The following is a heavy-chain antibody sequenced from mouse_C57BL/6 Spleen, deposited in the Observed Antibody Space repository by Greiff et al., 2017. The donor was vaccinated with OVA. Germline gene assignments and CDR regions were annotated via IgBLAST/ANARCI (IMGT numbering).Heavy chain of an antibody. V-gene: IGHV1-18*01. CDR2: INPNNGGT. D-gene: IGHD2-4*01. CDR3: ASSPYDYDGTGYAMDY. Sequence: VQLQQSGPELVKPGASVTIPCKASGYTFTDYNMDWVKQSHGKSLEWIGDINPNNGGTNYNQKFKGKATLTADQSSSTAYLELRRLTSEDTAVYYCASSPYDYDGTGYAMDYWGQGTSVTVSS. CDR1: GYTFTDYN. J-gene: IGHJ4*01.